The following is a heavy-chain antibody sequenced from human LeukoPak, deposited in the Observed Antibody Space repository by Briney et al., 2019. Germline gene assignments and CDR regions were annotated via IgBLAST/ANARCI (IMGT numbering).Heavy chain of an antibody. CDR1: GGSITSGSYY. D-gene: IGHD2-15*01. CDR3: ARGPYCSGGSCYSVSDY. Sequence: SETLSLTCTVSGGSITSGSYYWSWIRQPAGKGLEWIGRIYTSGSTNYNPSLKSRVTISVDTSKNQFSLKLSSVTAADTAVYYCARGPYCSGGSCYSVSDYWGQGTLVTVSS. CDR2: IYTSGST. J-gene: IGHJ4*02. V-gene: IGHV4-61*02.